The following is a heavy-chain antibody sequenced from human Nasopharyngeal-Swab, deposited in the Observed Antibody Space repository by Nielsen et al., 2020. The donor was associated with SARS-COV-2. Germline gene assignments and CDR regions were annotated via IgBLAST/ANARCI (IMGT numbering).Heavy chain of an antibody. Sequence: ASVKVSCKASGYTFTSYGISWVRQAPGQGLEWMGWISAYNGNTNYAQKLQGRVTMTTDTSTSTAYMELRSLRSDDTAVYYCARETQDYYYYHYGMDVWGQGTTVTVSS. CDR1: GYTFTSYG. V-gene: IGHV1-18*01. CDR2: ISAYNGNT. J-gene: IGHJ6*02. CDR3: ARETQDYYYYHYGMDV.